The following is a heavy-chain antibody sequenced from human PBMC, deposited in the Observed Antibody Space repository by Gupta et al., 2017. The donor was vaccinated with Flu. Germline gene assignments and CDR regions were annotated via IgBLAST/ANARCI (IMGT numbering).Heavy chain of an antibody. CDR1: GFHFNRYE. CDR2: MSSSAVT. V-gene: IGHV3-48*03. Sequence: EVLLVESGGGLVQPGGSLRLSCTASGFHFNRYEMSWVRQAPGRGLEWVAFMSSSAVTYYTDPGRGRFTISRDNANNLLYLQMSSLRAEDTAVYYCARGHWDNWGQGTLVTVSS. J-gene: IGHJ4*02. CDR3: ARGHWDN.